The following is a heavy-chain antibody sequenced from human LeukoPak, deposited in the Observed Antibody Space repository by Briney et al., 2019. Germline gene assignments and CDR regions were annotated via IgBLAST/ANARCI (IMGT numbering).Heavy chain of an antibody. Sequence: PRGSLRLSCAASGFTLTTYGMHWVGQAPGKGLEWVAFIRNDESHKYYGDAVKGRFTLSRDNSKNTLFLQMNSLRAEDTAVYFCAKVIGGSTAWYARGFDYWGQGTLVTVSS. D-gene: IGHD2-15*01. CDR1: GFTLTTYG. CDR3: AKVIGGSTAWYARGFDY. J-gene: IGHJ4*02. CDR2: IRNDESHK. V-gene: IGHV3-30*02.